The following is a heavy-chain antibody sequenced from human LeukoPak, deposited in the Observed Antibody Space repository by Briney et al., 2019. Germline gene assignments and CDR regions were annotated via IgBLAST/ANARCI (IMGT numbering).Heavy chain of an antibody. V-gene: IGHV3-11*03. J-gene: IGHJ4*02. CDR1: GIAFSYYY. CDR2: ISSSSSYT. CDR3: AAGTAADF. D-gene: IGHD6-13*01. Sequence: GGSLRLSCVVSGIAFSYYYMNWIRKAPGKGLEWISYISSSSSYTDYADSVKGRFTISRDNAKSALYLQMHSLRLEDTAVYYCAAGTAADFWGQGTLITVSS.